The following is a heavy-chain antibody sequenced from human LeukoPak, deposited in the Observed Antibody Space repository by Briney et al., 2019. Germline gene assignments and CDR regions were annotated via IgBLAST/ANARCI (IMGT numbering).Heavy chain of an antibody. J-gene: IGHJ3*02. CDR3: ARLGGNYYAI. CDR2: IYPGDSDT. Sequence: GESLKISCRGFGFRFTNYLIGWGRQMPGKGLEWMGIIYPGDSDTIYSPSFQGQVTISADKSTSTANLQWSSLKASDTAMYCCARLGGNYYAIWGQGTMVTVSS. CDR1: GFRFTNYL. D-gene: IGHD1-26*01. V-gene: IGHV5-51*01.